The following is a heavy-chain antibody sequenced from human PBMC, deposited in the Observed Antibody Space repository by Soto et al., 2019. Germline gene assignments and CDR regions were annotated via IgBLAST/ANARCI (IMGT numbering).Heavy chain of an antibody. CDR1: GCTFTRYA. D-gene: IGHD2-15*01. V-gene: IGHV1-8*01. CDR3: ARGGNIVVVVAATRLNWFDP. CDR2: MNPNSGNT. J-gene: IGHJ5*02. Sequence: ASVTVSCPASGCTFTRYAINWVRQATGQGLEWMGWMNPNSGNTGYAQKFQGRVTMTRNTSISTAYMELSSLRSEDTAVYYCARGGNIVVVVAATRLNWFDPWGQGTLVTVSS.